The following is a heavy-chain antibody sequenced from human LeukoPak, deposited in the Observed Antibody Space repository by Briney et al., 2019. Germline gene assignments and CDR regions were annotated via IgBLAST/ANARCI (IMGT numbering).Heavy chain of an antibody. D-gene: IGHD6-13*01. J-gene: IGHJ4*02. V-gene: IGHV4-34*01. CDR3: ARLVGSSWYREVLRGRDY. Sequence: SETLSLTCAVYGGSFSGYYWSWIRQPPGKGLEWIGEINHSGGTNYNPSLKSRVTISVDTSKNQFSLKLTSVTAADTAVYYCARLVGSSWYREVLRGRDYWGQGTLVTVSS. CDR1: GGSFSGYY. CDR2: INHSGGT.